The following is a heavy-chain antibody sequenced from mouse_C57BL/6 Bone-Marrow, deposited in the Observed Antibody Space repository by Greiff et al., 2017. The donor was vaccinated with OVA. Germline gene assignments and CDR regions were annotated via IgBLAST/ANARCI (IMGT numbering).Heavy chain of an antibody. V-gene: IGHV1-63*01. CDR3: ARDHYYGSSSPFDY. J-gene: IGHJ2*01. CDR1: GYTFTNYW. Sequence: QVQLQQSGAELVRPGTSVKMSCKASGYTFTNYWIGWAKQRPGHGLEWIGDIYPGGGYTNYNEKFKGKATLTADKSSSTAYMQFSSLTSEDSAVYYCARDHYYGSSSPFDYWGQGTTLTVSS. D-gene: IGHD1-1*01. CDR2: IYPGGGYT.